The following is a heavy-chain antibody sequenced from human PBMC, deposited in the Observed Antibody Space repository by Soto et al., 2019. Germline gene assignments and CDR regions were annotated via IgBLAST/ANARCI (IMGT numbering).Heavy chain of an antibody. Sequence: SETLSLTSGVSGGSLSGATYSWNWIRQAPGTGLVWGGYIYYSGSTNYNPSLKSRVTISVDTSKNQFSLKLSSVTAADTAVYYCARHRHHSDSSGHGVYYYYGMDVWGQGTTATVSS. V-gene: IGHV4-61*01. J-gene: IGHJ6*02. CDR2: IYYSGST. D-gene: IGHD3-22*01. CDR3: ARHRHHSDSSGHGVYYYYGMDV. CDR1: GGSLSGATYS.